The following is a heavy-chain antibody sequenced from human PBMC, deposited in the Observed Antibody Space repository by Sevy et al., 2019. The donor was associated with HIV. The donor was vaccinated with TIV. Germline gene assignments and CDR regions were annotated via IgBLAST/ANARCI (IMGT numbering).Heavy chain of an antibody. V-gene: IGHV3-11*01. CDR3: ARGHEVFGVVIMTYYGMDV. J-gene: IGHJ6*02. CDR2: ISSGGSTI. Sequence: GGSLRLSCAASGFTFSDYYMSWIRQAPGKGLEWVSYISSGGSTIYYADFVKGRFTTCRDNAKNSQYLKMNSLGAEDTVLYYSARGHEVFGVVIMTYYGMDVWGQGTTVTVSS. CDR1: GFTFSDYY. D-gene: IGHD3-3*01.